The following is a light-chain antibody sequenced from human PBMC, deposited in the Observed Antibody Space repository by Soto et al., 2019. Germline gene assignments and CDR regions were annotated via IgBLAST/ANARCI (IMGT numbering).Light chain of an antibody. CDR3: QQYKNWPIT. CDR2: GAS. V-gene: IGKV3D-15*01. CDR1: QSVSSN. J-gene: IGKJ5*01. Sequence: EIVMTQSPVTLSVSPGERVTLSCRASQSVSSNLAWYQQKPGQAPRLLIYGASTMATGIPARFRGSGSGTEFTLTISSLQYEDFEVYYCQQYKNWPITFGQGTRLEIK.